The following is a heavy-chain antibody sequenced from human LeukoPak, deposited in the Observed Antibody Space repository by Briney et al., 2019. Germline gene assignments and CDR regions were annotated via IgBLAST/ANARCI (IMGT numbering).Heavy chain of an antibody. CDR2: ISSSGSTI. CDR1: GFTFSSYE. J-gene: IGHJ4*02. Sequence: GGSLRLSCAASGFTFSSYEMNWVRQAPGKGLEWVSYISSSGSTIYYADSVKGRFTISRDNAKNSLYLQMNSLRAEDTAVYYCAREEGGHTAHDYWGQGTLVTVSS. CDR3: AREEGGHTAHDY. D-gene: IGHD5-18*01. V-gene: IGHV3-48*03.